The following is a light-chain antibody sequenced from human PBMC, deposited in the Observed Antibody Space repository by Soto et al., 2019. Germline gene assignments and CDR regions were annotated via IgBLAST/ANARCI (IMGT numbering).Light chain of an antibody. Sequence: EIVWTQSPATLSLSPGERATLSCRSSQSVSSSYLACYQQTPGQAPRLLIYGASSRATGIPDRFSGSGSGTDFTLTISRLEPEDFAVYYCQQYGSSPTTFGQGTKVDIK. J-gene: IGKJ1*01. CDR2: GAS. CDR3: QQYGSSPTT. CDR1: QSVSSSY. V-gene: IGKV3-20*01.